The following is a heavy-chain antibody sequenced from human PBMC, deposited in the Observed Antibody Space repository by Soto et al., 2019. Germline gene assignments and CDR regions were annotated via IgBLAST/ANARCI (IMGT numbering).Heavy chain of an antibody. J-gene: IGHJ6*02. D-gene: IGHD3-10*01. CDR3: ARVMVRLFGSGSSRPYGLDV. V-gene: IGHV4-59*01. CDR1: GGSISSYY. CDR2: IYYSGST. Sequence: SETLSLTCTVSGGSISSYYWSWIRQPPGKGLEWIGYIYYSGSTNYNPSLKSRVTISVDTSKNQFSLKLSSVTAADTAVYYCARVMVRLFGSGSSRPYGLDVWGQGTTVTV.